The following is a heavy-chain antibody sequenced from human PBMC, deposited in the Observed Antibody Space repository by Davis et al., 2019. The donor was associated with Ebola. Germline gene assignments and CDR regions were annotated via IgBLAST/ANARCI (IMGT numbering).Heavy chain of an antibody. J-gene: IGHJ4*02. Sequence: GESLKISCAASGFTFSDYYMSWIRQAPGKGLEWISYISTTGNYIQYADSVRGRFTISRDNGKNSLFLQMNSLRAEDTAVYYCAKGGFDWGQGTLVTVSS. D-gene: IGHD3-16*01. CDR1: GFTFSDYY. CDR2: ISTTGNYI. V-gene: IGHV3-11*01. CDR3: AKGGFD.